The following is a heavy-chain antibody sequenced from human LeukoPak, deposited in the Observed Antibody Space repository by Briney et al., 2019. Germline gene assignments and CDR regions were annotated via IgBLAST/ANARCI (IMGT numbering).Heavy chain of an antibody. D-gene: IGHD4-17*01. Sequence: ASVKVSCKASGGTFSSYAISWVRQAPGQGLEWMGWMNPNSGNTGYAQKFQGRVTMTRNTSISTAYMELSSLRSEDTAVYYCARTVTTYYMDVWGKGTTVTISS. J-gene: IGHJ6*03. V-gene: IGHV1-8*02. CDR1: GGTFSSYA. CDR3: ARTVTTYYMDV. CDR2: MNPNSGNT.